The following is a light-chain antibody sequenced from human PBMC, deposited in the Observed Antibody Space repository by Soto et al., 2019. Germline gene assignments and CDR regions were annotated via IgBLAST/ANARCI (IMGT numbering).Light chain of an antibody. Sequence: DIQMTQSPSSLSASVGDRVTITCQASQDIDNSLNWYQQKPGKAPKLLIYDASNLETGVPSRFSGSGDGTGFTFTISSLQPEDFGTYYCQQYDDLPFTFGPGTKVDFK. V-gene: IGKV1-33*01. CDR1: QDIDNS. J-gene: IGKJ3*01. CDR3: QQYDDLPFT. CDR2: DAS.